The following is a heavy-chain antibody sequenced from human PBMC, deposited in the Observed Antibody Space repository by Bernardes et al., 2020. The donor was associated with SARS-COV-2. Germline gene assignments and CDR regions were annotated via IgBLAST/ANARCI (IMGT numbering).Heavy chain of an antibody. CDR3: IKEKFQKINYFES. Sequence: GESLKISCRASGYSFIDYCIAWVRQMPGKGLEYLGFIYPGDSDATYSPSFEGQVIFSVDKSINTAYLQWRSLKASDTAIYYCIKEKFQKINYFESWGQGTLVTVSS. CDR2: IYPGDSDA. J-gene: IGHJ4*02. D-gene: IGHD3-9*01. V-gene: IGHV5-51*01. CDR1: GYSFIDYC.